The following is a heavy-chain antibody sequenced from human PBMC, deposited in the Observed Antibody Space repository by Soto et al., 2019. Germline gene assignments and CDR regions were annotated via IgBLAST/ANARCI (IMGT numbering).Heavy chain of an antibody. V-gene: IGHV3-23*01. D-gene: IGHD6-19*01. CDR1: GFTFTIYA. Sequence: EVQLLESGGGLVQPWGSLRLSCAASGFTFTIYAMSWVRQAPGKGLEWVSAISGSGGSTFYSDSVRGRFTISRDNSKNTLYLQMHSLRAEDTAVYYCAKRDGSGWYYFDYWGQGTLVTVSS. CDR3: AKRDGSGWYYFDY. J-gene: IGHJ4*02. CDR2: ISGSGGST.